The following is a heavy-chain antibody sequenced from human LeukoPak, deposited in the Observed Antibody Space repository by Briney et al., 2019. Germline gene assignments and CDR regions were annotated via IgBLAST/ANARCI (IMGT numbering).Heavy chain of an antibody. V-gene: IGHV3-30*01. CDR2: MSYDGGDK. Sequence: GGSLRLSCAASGFTFSTYTMHWVRQAPGKGLEWVAVMSYDGGDKCYAESVKGRFTISRDNSRTTVYLQMNSLRAEDTAVYYCARGSRWLQLGPFGYWGQGTLVTVSS. D-gene: IGHD5-24*01. CDR3: ARGSRWLQLGPFGY. J-gene: IGHJ4*02. CDR1: GFTFSTYT.